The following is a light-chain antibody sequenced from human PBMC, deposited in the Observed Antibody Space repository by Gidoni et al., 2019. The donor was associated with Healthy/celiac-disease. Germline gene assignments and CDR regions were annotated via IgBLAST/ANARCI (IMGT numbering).Light chain of an antibody. CDR3: QQYDNLPCS. J-gene: IGKJ2*04. CDR1: QDISNY. Sequence: DTQMPQSPSSLSASVGDRVTITCQASQDISNYFNWYQQRPGKAPKLLIYDASNFATVVPSRFSGSGSETDFTFTISGLQPEDIATYYCQQYDNLPCSFGQGTKLEIK. CDR2: DAS. V-gene: IGKV1-33*01.